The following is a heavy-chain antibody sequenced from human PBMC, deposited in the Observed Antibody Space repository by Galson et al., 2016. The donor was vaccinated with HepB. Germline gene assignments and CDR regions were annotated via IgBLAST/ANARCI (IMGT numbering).Heavy chain of an antibody. D-gene: IGHD2-15*01. V-gene: IGHV3-23*01. Sequence: SLRLSCAASGFTFSSHSMTWVRQALGKGLEWVSGIRHSGGRTYYADSVNGRFTISRDNSKNTLYLQMNSLRAEDTAVYYCAKLEGGLTYYGMDVWGHGTTVTVSS. CDR3: AKLEGGLTYYGMDV. J-gene: IGHJ6*02. CDR2: IRHSGGRT. CDR1: GFTFSSHS.